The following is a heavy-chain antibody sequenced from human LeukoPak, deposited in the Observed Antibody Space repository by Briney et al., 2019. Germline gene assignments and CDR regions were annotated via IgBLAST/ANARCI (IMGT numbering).Heavy chain of an antibody. CDR1: GGSISSGDYY. V-gene: IGHV4-30-4*08. J-gene: IGHJ5*02. Sequence: SETLSLTCTVSGGSISSGDYYWSWVRQPPGKGLEWIGYIYYSGSTYYNPSLKSRVTISVEKSKNQFSLKLSSVTAADTAVYYCARGRLIYCSSTSCYRSNWFDPWGQGTLVTVSS. D-gene: IGHD2-2*01. CDR3: ARGRLIYCSSTSCYRSNWFDP. CDR2: IYYSGST.